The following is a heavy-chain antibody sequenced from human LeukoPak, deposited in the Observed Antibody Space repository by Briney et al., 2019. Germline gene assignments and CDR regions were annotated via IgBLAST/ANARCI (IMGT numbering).Heavy chain of an antibody. V-gene: IGHV3-53*01. CDR2: IFSGGST. D-gene: IGHD1-26*01. J-gene: IGHJ4*02. CDR3: ARGGGSYFLDYYFDY. CDR1: GFTFSSCG. Sequence: GGSLRLSCAGSGFTFSSCGLNWVRQAPGKGLEWVSVIFSGGSTNYADSVKGRFTISRDNSKNTLYLQMNSLRAEDTAVYYCARGGGSYFLDYYFDYWGQGTLVTVSS.